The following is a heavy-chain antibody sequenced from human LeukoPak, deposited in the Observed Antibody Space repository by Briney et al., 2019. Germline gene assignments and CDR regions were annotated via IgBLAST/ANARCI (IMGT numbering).Heavy chain of an antibody. Sequence: EASVKVSCKASGYTFTSYEINWVRQATGQGLEWMGWMNPNSGNRGYAQKFQGRVTNTRNTSKSTAYMELSSLRSEDTAVYYCARGVVGANYAFDIWGQGTMVTVSS. D-gene: IGHD1-26*01. V-gene: IGHV1-8*03. J-gene: IGHJ3*02. CDR3: ARGVVGANYAFDI. CDR1: GYTFTSYE. CDR2: MNPNSGNR.